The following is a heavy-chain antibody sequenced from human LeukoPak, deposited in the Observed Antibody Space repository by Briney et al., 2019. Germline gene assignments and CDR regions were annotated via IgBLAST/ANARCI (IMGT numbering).Heavy chain of an antibody. D-gene: IGHD3-10*01. V-gene: IGHV3-30*18. CDR2: ISYNGSNA. CDR3: AKDTLWFGEFYNWFDP. Sequence: GRSLRLSCAGSGFTFSSFGMHWVRQAPGKGLEWVAVISYNGSNAYYADSVKGRFTISRDNSKNTLYLQMNSLRAEDTAVYYCAKDTLWFGEFYNWFDPWGQGTLITVSS. J-gene: IGHJ5*02. CDR1: GFTFSSFG.